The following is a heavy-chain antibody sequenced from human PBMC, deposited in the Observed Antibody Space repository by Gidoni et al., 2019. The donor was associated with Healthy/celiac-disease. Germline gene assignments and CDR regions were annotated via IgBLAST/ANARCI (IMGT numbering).Heavy chain of an antibody. V-gene: IGHV4-31*03. D-gene: IGHD1-20*01. Sequence: QVQLQESGQGLVKPSQTLSLNCTVSGGSLSSGGYYWSWIRQHPGKGLEWNGYIYSSGSTYYNPSLKSRVTISVDTSKNQFSLKLSSVTAADTAVYYCAREGLGSGMTLPYNWFDPWGQGTLVTVSS. CDR2: IYSSGST. J-gene: IGHJ5*02. CDR1: GGSLSSGGYY. CDR3: AREGLGSGMTLPYNWFDP.